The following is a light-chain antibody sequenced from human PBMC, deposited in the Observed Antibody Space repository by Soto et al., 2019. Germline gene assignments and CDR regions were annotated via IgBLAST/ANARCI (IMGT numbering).Light chain of an antibody. J-gene: IGLJ1*01. Sequence: QSALTQPRSVSGSPGQSVTISRTGTSSDVGGYNYVSWYQQHPGEAPKLMIYEVSNQPSGVSNRFSGSKSGNTASLTISGLQAEDEADYYCSSYTSSDTYVFGTGTKVTVL. CDR2: EVS. CDR3: SSYTSSDTYV. V-gene: IGLV2-14*01. CDR1: SSDVGGYNY.